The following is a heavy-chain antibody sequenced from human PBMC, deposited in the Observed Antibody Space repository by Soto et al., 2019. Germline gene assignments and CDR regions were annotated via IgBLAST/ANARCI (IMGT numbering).Heavy chain of an antibody. CDR1: GFTFRNYG. D-gene: IGHD2-15*01. CDR3: AKDGAPRYCGRSSCHPAGAY. CDR2: ISYDGSPK. Sequence: QVQLVESGGGVVHPGRSLRLSCAGSGFTFRNYGLPCVRQAPGKGLEWVAVISYDGSPKYYVDSVKGLFTISRDNSNNMLYLEMDSMRAEDTAVYYWAKDGAPRYCGRSSCHPAGAYWGQVTLVTVSS. V-gene: IGHV3-30*18. J-gene: IGHJ4*02.